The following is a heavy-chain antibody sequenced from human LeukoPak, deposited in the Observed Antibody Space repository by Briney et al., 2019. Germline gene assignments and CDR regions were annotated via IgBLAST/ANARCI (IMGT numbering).Heavy chain of an antibody. CDR3: AILPTDSSSDHY. J-gene: IGHJ4*02. V-gene: IGHV4-59*08. CDR2: IYYSGTT. Sequence: SETLSLTCTVSGGSISGSYWSWIRQPPGKGLEWIGYIYYSGTTNYNPSLKSRVTISVDTSKSQFSLKLSSVTAADTAVYYCAILPTDSSSDHYWGQGTLVTVSS. D-gene: IGHD6-6*01. CDR1: GGSISGSY.